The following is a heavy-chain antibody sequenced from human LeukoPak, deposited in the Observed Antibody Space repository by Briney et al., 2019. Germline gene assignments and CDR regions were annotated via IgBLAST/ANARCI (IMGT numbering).Heavy chain of an antibody. CDR1: GFTFSGSA. J-gene: IGHJ4*02. CDR3: TRPLDDYGDY. Sequence: PGGSLRLSCAASGFTFSGSAMHWVRQASGKGLEWVGRIRSKANSYATAYAASVKGRFTISRDDSKNTAYLQMDSLKTEDTAVYSCTRPLDDYGDYWGQGTLVTVSS. CDR2: IRSKANSYAT. V-gene: IGHV3-73*01.